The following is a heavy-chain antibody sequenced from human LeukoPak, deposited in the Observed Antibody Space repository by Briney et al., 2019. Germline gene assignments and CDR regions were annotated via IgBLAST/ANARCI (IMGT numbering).Heavy chain of an antibody. J-gene: IGHJ5*02. V-gene: IGHV1-2*02. D-gene: IGHD2-15*01. Sequence: ASVKDSCKASGYTFTGYYMHWVRQAPGQGLEWMGWINPNSGGTNYAQKFQGRVTMTRDTSISTAYMELSRLRSDDTAVYYCARVLTSRYCSGGSCYNDWFDPWGQGTLVTVSS. CDR2: INPNSGGT. CDR3: ARVLTSRYCSGGSCYNDWFDP. CDR1: GYTFTGYY.